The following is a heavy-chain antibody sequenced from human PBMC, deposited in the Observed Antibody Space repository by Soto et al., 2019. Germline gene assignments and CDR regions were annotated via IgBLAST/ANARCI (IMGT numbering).Heavy chain of an antibody. Sequence: GASVKVSCKASGYTFTSYGISWVRQAPGQGLEWMGWISAYNGNTNYAQKLQGRVTMTTDTSTSTAYMELRSLRSDDTAVYYCARADRLRYFDWLSTFDYWGQGTLVTVSS. J-gene: IGHJ4*02. D-gene: IGHD3-9*01. CDR1: GYTFTSYG. V-gene: IGHV1-18*01. CDR2: ISAYNGNT. CDR3: ARADRLRYFDWLSTFDY.